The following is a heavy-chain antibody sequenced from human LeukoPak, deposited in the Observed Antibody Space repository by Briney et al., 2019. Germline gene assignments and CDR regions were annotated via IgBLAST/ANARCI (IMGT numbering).Heavy chain of an antibody. CDR3: ARDGRITAYAFDI. V-gene: IGHV3-21*01. CDR1: EFTFSSHS. D-gene: IGHD3-16*01. J-gene: IGHJ3*02. Sequence: PGGSLRLSCAASEFTFSSHSMNWVRQAPGKGLEWVSTINSSGDYTCYADSVKGRFTISRDNAKNSLYLQMNSLRAEDTAVYYCARDGRITAYAFDIWGQGTMVTVSS. CDR2: INSSGDYT.